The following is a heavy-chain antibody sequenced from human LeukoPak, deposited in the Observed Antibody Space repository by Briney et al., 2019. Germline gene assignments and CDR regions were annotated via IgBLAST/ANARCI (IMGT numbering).Heavy chain of an antibody. CDR1: GYTFTGYY. Sequence: ASVKVSCKASGYTFTGYYMHWVRQAPGQGLEWMGWINPNSGGRNYQGRVTMTRDTSISTAYMELTTLRSDDTAVYYSARAVNYDDSSGYTDYWGQGTLVTVSS. D-gene: IGHD3-22*01. CDR2: INPNSGGR. J-gene: IGHJ4*02. V-gene: IGHV1-2*02. CDR3: ARAVNYDDSSGYTDY.